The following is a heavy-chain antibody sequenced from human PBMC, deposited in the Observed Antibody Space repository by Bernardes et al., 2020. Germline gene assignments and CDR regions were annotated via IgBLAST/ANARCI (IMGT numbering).Heavy chain of an antibody. CDR1: GGSISSSSYY. CDR3: ARTLPRHYDFWSGYSPDWFDP. V-gene: IGHV4-39*01. CDR2: IYYSGST. Sequence: SETLYLTCTVSGGSISSSSYYWGWIRQPPGKGLEWIGSIYYSGSTYDNPSLKSRVTISVDTSKNQFSLKLSSVTAADTAVYYCARTLPRHYDFWSGYSPDWFDPWGQGTLVTVSS. J-gene: IGHJ5*02. D-gene: IGHD3-3*01.